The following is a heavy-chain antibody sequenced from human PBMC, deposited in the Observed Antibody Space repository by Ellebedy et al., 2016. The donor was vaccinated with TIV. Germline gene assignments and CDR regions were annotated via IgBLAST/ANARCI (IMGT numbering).Heavy chain of an antibody. CDR2: INPKSGDT. CDR1: GYIFAEYY. V-gene: IGHV1-2*04. Sequence: AASVKVSCKASGYIFAEYYIHWVRQAPGQGLEWMGWINPKSGDTNYAQKFRDWVTMTTDTSISVVYMELRRLTSDDSATYYCARRGRYSSAEHFHHWGQGTLVSVSS. J-gene: IGHJ1*01. D-gene: IGHD1-26*01. CDR3: ARRGRYSSAEHFHH.